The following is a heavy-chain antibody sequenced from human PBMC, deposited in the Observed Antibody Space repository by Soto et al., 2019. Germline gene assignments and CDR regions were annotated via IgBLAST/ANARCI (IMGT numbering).Heavy chain of an antibody. J-gene: IGHJ3*02. CDR2: ISGSGGST. D-gene: IGHD3-3*01. CDR3: ASQDFWSDEYGPDAFDI. Sequence: PGGSLRLSCAASGFTFSSYAMSWVRQAPGKGLEWVSAISGSGGSTYYADSVKGRFTISRDNSKNTLYLQMNSLRAEDTAVYYCASQDFWSDEYGPDAFDIWGQGTMVTVSS. V-gene: IGHV3-23*01. CDR1: GFTFSSYA.